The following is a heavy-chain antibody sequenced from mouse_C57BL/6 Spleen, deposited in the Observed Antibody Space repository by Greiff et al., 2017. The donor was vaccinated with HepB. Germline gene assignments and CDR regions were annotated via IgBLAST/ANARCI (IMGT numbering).Heavy chain of an antibody. V-gene: IGHV8-12*01. CDR1: GFSLSTSGMG. Sequence: QVTLKVSGPGILQSSQTLSLTCSFSGFSLSTSGMGVSWIRQPSGKGLEWLAHIYWDDDKRYNPSLKSRLTISKDTSRNQVFLKITSVDTADTATYYCARDYYGPYYLDDWGKGTTLTVAS. CDR3: ARDYYGPYYLDD. D-gene: IGHD1-1*01. CDR2: IYWDDDK. J-gene: IGHJ2*01.